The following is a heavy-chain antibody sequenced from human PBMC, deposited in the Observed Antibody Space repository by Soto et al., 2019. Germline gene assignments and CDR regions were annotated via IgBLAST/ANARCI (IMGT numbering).Heavy chain of an antibody. CDR2: IGTYNGDT. CDR1: GYTFTRSG. D-gene: IGHD5-12*01. J-gene: IGHJ6*02. CDR3: GREGVAPYYYYGMDV. V-gene: IGHV1-18*01. Sequence: ASVKVSCKASGYTFTRSGISWVRQAPGQGLEWMGWIGTYNGDTNYAQTFQGRVTMTTDTSTSTVHMEVRSLRSDDTAGYYCGREGVAPYYYYGMDVWGQGTPVTVSS.